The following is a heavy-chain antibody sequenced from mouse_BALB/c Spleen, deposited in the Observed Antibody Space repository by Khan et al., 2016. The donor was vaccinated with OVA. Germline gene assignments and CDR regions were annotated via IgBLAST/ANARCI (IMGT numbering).Heavy chain of an antibody. D-gene: IGHD2-1*01. CDR1: GYIFTDFS. Sequence: QVQLKESGAELVRPGVSVKISCKGSGYIFTDFSMHWVKRSHAKSLEWIGVISPHYGDSIYNQNFKGKATLTVDRSSSAAYMELARLTSEDSATYYCARGIGHYRFTYWGQGTLVAGSA. CDR3: ARGIGHYRFTY. V-gene: IGHV1S137*01. J-gene: IGHJ3*01. CDR2: ISPHYGDS.